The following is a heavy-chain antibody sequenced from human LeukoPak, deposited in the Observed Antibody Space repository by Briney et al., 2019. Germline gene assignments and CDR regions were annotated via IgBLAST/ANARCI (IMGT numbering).Heavy chain of an antibody. D-gene: IGHD6-19*01. CDR1: GFTFSSYS. J-gene: IGHJ3*02. CDR3: ALQNSSGWYDIDAFDI. CDR2: ISSSSSYI. Sequence: PGGSLRLSCAASGFTFSSYSMNWVRQASGKGLEWVSSISSSSSYIYYADSVKGRFTISRDNAKNSLYLQMNSLRAEDTAVYYCALQNSSGWYDIDAFDIWGQGTMVTVSS. V-gene: IGHV3-21*01.